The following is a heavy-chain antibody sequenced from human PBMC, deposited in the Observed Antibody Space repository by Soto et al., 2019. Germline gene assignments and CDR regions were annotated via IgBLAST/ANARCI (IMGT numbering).Heavy chain of an antibody. CDR2: IYHSGTP. CDR3: ARHKYFCGVSCNDMGYLYGLDAWF. V-gene: IGHV4-39*01. J-gene: IGHJ5*01. CDR1: HCSIGSTIRQ. D-gene: IGHD2-15*01. Sequence: LSLNRSNRHCSIGSTIRQSGWTWKAPGTGLEWIGSIYHSGTPYYNPPLKSRVTISVDTSKNQFSLRLSSVTAADTAVYYCARHKYFCGVSCNDMGYLYGLDAWF.